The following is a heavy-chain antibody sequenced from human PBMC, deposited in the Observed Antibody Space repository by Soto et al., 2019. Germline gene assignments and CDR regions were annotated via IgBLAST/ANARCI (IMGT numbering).Heavy chain of an antibody. CDR3: ARDSLEGRDGYNHFDY. CDR1: GGTFSSYA. CDR2: IIPIFGAA. D-gene: IGHD5-12*01. J-gene: IGHJ4*02. Sequence: ASVKVSCKASGGTFSSYAISWVRQAPGQGLEWMGGIIPIFGAANYAQKFQGRVTITADESTSTAYMELSSLRSEDTAVYYCARDSLEGRDGYNHFDYWSQGTLVTVS. V-gene: IGHV1-69*13.